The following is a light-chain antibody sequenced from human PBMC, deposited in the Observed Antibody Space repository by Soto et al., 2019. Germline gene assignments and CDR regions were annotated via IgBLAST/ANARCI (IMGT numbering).Light chain of an antibody. CDR2: RNN. CDR3: AAWDDSLVV. J-gene: IGLJ2*01. V-gene: IGLV1-47*01. Sequence: QLVLTQPPSASGTPGQTVTISCSGSSSNIGSAYIYWYQHLPGTAPKLLIYRNNQRPSGVPDRFSASKSGTSASLAISWLRSEDDADYNCAAWDDSLVVFGGGPKVTVL. CDR1: SSNIGSAY.